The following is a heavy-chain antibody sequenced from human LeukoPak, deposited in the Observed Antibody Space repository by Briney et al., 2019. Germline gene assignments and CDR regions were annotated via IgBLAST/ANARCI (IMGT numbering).Heavy chain of an antibody. J-gene: IGHJ4*02. D-gene: IGHD6-13*01. V-gene: IGHV4-31*11. CDR1: GGSISSGGYL. CDR2: ISYSGST. CDR3: ARGPSASRIAATFYFDY. Sequence: PSETLSLTCAVSGGSISSGGYLWSWIRQHPGKGLECIGHISYSGSTYYNPSLKSRVTISVDTSKNQFSLKLSSVTAADTAVYYCARGPSASRIAATFYFDYWGQGTLVTVSS.